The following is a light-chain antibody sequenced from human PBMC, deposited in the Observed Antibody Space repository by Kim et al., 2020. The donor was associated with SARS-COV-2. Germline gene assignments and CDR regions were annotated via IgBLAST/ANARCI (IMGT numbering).Light chain of an antibody. Sequence: WPGERAALSVLARPSVSSSYFAGYEPNPGQAPRRLIDAASTRATGIPDRCSGSGSGTDVSLTISRLEPEDFAVYYCQQYGTSPRTFGQGTKVDIK. CDR2: AAS. J-gene: IGKJ1*01. CDR1: PSVSSSY. CDR3: QQYGTSPRT. V-gene: IGKV3-20*01.